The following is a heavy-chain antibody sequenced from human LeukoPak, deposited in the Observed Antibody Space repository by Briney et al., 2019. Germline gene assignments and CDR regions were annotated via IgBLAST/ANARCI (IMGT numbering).Heavy chain of an antibody. V-gene: IGHV3-73*01. J-gene: IGHJ1*01. CDR1: GFTFSGSA. CDR2: IRSKANSYAT. CDR3: TRRLYYYDSSGSPTEYFQH. D-gene: IGHD3-22*01. Sequence: GGSLRLSCAASGFTFSGSAMHWVRQASGKGLEWVGRIRSKANSYATAYAASVKGRFTISRDDSKNTAYLQMNSLKTEDTAVYYCTRRLYYYDSSGSPTEYFQHWGQSTLVTVSS.